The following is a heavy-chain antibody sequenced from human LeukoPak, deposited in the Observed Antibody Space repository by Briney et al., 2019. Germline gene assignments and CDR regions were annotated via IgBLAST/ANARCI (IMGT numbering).Heavy chain of an antibody. CDR3: AKVPSVYCSSTSCYLDY. J-gene: IGHJ4*02. CDR1: GFTFSSYA. Sequence: GGSLRLSCAASGFTFSSYAMSWVRQAPGKGLEWVSAISGSGGSTYYADSVKGRFTISRDNSKNTLYLQMNGLRAEDTAVYYCAKVPSVYCSSTSCYLDYRGQGTLVAVSS. CDR2: ISGSGGST. D-gene: IGHD2-2*01. V-gene: IGHV3-23*01.